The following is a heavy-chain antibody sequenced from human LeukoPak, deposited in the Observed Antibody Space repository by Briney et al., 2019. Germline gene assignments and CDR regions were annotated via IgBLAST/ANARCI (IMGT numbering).Heavy chain of an antibody. CDR1: GYTFTSYG. CDR3: ARVPAYSSSIDY. CDR2: ISAYNGNT. V-gene: IGHV1-18*01. Sequence: ASVKVSCKASGYTFTSYGISWVRQAPGQGLEWMGWISAYNGNTNYAQKFQGRVTITADESTSTAYMELSSLRSEDTAVYYCARVPAYSSSIDYWGQGTLVTVSS. J-gene: IGHJ4*02. D-gene: IGHD6-13*01.